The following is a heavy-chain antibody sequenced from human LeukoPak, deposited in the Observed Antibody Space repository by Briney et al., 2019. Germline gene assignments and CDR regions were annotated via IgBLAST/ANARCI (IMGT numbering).Heavy chain of an antibody. CDR1: GYTFTSYA. D-gene: IGHD5-18*01. CDR2: INAGNGNT. Sequence: ASVKVSCKASGYTFTSYAMHWVRQAPGQGLEWMGWINAGNGNTKYSQKFQGRVTITRDTSASTAYMELSSLRSEDTAVYYCAREGAGYSYGYLGFDYWGQGTLVTVSS. V-gene: IGHV1-3*01. J-gene: IGHJ4*02. CDR3: AREGAGYSYGYLGFDY.